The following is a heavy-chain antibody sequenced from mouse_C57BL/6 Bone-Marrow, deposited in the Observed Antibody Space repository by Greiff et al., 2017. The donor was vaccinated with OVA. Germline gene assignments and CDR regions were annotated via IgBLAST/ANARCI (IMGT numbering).Heavy chain of an antibody. D-gene: IGHD2-3*01. CDR3: AREGGLLRPMDY. CDR1: GYTFTSYW. V-gene: IGHV1-53*01. Sequence: QVHVKQSGTELVKPGASVKLSCKASGYTFTSYWMHWVKQRPGQGLEWIGNINPSNGGTNYNEKFKSKATLTVDKSSSTAYMQLSSLTSEDSAVYYCAREGGLLRPMDYWGQGTSVTVSS. CDR2: INPSNGGT. J-gene: IGHJ4*01.